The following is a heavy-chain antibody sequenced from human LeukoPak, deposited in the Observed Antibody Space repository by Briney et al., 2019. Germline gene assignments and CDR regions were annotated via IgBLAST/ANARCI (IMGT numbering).Heavy chain of an antibody. V-gene: IGHV1-2*02. CDR3: ARANNYGDYALAY. D-gene: IGHD4-17*01. J-gene: IGHJ4*02. CDR2: INPNSGGT. CDR1: GYTFTGYY. Sequence: ASVKVSCKASGYTFTGYYMHWVRQAPGQGLEWMGWINPNSGGTNYAQKFQGRVTMTRDTSISTAYLELSSLRSEDTAVYYCARANNYGDYALAYWGQGTLVTVSS.